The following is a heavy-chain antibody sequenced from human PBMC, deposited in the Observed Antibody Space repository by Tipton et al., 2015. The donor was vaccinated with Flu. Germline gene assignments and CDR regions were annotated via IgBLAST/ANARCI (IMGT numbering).Heavy chain of an antibody. CDR1: GGSISSYY. CDR3: ARGASYTDAYYYYYMDV. CDR2: IYYSGST. Sequence: GLVKPSETLSLTCTVSGGSISSYYWSWIRQPPGKGLEWIGYIYYSGSTNYNPSLKSRVTISVDTSKNQFSLKLSSVTAADTAVYYCARGASYTDAYYYYYMDVWGKGTTVTVSS. V-gene: IGHV4-59*01. D-gene: IGHD2-2*02. J-gene: IGHJ6*03.